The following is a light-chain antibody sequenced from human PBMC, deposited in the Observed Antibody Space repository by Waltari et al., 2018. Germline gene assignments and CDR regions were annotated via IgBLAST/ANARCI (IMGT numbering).Light chain of an antibody. V-gene: IGLV2-23*02. CDR2: AVS. CDR1: SSDVGTYKR. J-gene: IGLJ2*01. CDR3: SSYAGSSKGV. Sequence: QSALTQPASVSGSPGQSITIPCPGPSSDVGTYKRVPWYQQPPGKAPNRMIYAVSKRPSGVSDRFSGSKSGDMAFLTISGLQPEDEAEYFCSSYAGSSKGVFGGGTKVTVL.